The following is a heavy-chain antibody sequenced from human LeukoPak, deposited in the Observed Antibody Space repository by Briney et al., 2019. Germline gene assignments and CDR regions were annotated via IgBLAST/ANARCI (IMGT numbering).Heavy chain of an antibody. CDR3: AKARSVGIVGY. V-gene: IGHV3-23*01. CDR2: ISGSGGST. CDR1: GFTFSSYA. D-gene: IGHD3-22*01. Sequence: GGSLRLSCAASGFTFSSYAMSWVRQAPGKGLEWVSAISGSGGSTYYADSVKGRFTISRDNSENTLYLQMNSLRAEDTAVYYCAKARSVGIVGYWGQGTLVTVSS. J-gene: IGHJ4*02.